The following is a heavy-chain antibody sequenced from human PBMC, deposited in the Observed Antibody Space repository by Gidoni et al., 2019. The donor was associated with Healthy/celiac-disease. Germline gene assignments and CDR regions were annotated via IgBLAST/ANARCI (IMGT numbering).Heavy chain of an antibody. CDR1: GFTFSGAA. V-gene: IGHV3-73*02. D-gene: IGHD6-19*01. CDR2: IRSKANSYAT. J-gene: IGHJ3*02. CDR3: TRHSGSGWYGAFDI. Sequence: EVQLVESGGGVVQHGGSLKLSCAASGFTFSGAAMHWVRQASGKGLEWVGRIRSKANSYATAYAASVKGRFTISRDDSKNTAYLQMNSLKTEDTAVYYCTRHSGSGWYGAFDIWGQGTMVTVSS.